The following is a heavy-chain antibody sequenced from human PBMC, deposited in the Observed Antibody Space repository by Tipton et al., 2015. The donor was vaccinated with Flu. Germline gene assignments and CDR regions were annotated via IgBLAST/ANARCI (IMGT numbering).Heavy chain of an antibody. V-gene: IGHV4-59*01. D-gene: IGHD6-13*01. CDR3: ARLSSNWYHQLDN. CDR2: ISYSGST. Sequence: TLSLTCTVSGGSFSSYYWSWIRQPPGKGLEWIGYISYSGSTNYNPSLKSRVTISVDTSKNQFSLELSSVTAADTAVYYCARLSSNWYHQLDNWGQGTLVTVSS. CDR1: GGSFSSYY. J-gene: IGHJ4*02.